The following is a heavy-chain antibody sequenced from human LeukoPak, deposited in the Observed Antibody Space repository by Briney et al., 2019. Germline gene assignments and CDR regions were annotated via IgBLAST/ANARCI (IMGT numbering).Heavy chain of an antibody. CDR2: LSGDGGST. Sequence: PGGSLRLSCAASGFTFDDYAMHWVRQAPGKGLEWVSLLSGDGGSTYYADSVKGRFTISRDNSKHSLYLQMNSLRTEDTALYLCAKDIGPDPNGSDYWGQGTLVTVSS. CDR1: GFTFDDYA. J-gene: IGHJ4*02. D-gene: IGHD1-1*01. CDR3: AKDIGPDPNGSDY. V-gene: IGHV3-43*02.